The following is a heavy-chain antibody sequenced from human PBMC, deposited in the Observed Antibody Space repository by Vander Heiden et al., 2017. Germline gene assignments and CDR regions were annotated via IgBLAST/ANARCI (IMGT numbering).Heavy chain of an antibody. CDR3: AKGYAMGTYYFDY. Sequence: EVQLLESGGGLVQPGGSLRPSCAASRFNFASFARSWVRQAPGRGLEWVSGISGFGGSTYYTDSVKGRFTISRDNPQNTLYLQMNSLGVEDTAVYYCAKGYAMGTYYFDYWGQGVLVTVSS. D-gene: IGHD2-8*01. V-gene: IGHV3-23*01. CDR1: RFNFASFA. CDR2: ISGFGGST. J-gene: IGHJ4*02.